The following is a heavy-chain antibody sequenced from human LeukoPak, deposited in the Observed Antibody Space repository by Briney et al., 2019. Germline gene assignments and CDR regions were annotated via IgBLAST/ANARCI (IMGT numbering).Heavy chain of an antibody. V-gene: IGHV5-51*01. J-gene: IGHJ3*02. D-gene: IGHD3-22*01. CDR2: IYPGDSDT. CDR3: ATHGYDSSGNDAFDI. CDR1: GYSFTSYW. Sequence: GESLKISCKGSGYSFTSYWIGWVRQMPGKGLEWMGIIYPGDSDTRYSPSFQGQVNISADKSISTAYLQWSSLKASDTAMYYCATHGYDSSGNDAFDIWGQGTMVTVSS.